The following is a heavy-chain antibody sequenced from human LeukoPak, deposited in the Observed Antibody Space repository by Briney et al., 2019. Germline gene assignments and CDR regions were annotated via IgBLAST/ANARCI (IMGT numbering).Heavy chain of an antibody. CDR2: ISSSGSTI. V-gene: IGHV3-48*03. Sequence: PGGSLRLSCAASGFTFSSYEMNWVRQAPGKGLEWVSYISSSGSTIYYADSVKGRFTISRDNAKNSLYLQMNSLRAEERAVYDCARQSFCGLPTVTTYFDYWGQGTLVTVSS. CDR3: ARQSFCGLPTVTTYFDY. CDR1: GFTFSSYE. J-gene: IGHJ4*02. D-gene: IGHD4-17*01.